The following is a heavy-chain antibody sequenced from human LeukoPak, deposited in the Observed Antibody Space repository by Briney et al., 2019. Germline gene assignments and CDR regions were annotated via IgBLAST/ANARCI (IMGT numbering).Heavy chain of an antibody. D-gene: IGHD3-10*01. CDR3: TTGIRGD. Sequence: PGGSLRLSCSASGLTVTNAWMNWVRQAPGEGLDWVGRIASKTDGGATDYAAPVKGGFTISRDDSKNTLNLQMNSLKTEDTAVYYCTTGIRGDWGQGTLVTVSS. CDR1: GLTVTNAW. J-gene: IGHJ4*02. V-gene: IGHV3-15*07. CDR2: IASKTDGGAT.